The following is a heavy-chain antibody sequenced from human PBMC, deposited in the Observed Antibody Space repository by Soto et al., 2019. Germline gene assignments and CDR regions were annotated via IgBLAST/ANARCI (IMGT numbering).Heavy chain of an antibody. CDR1: GFTFSNAW. Sequence: EVQLVESGGGLVKPGGSLRLSCAASGFTFSNAWMSWVRQAPGKGLEWVGRIKSKTDGGTTDYAAPVKGRFTISRDDSKNTLYLQMNSLKTEDTAVYYCTTFKYYYDSSGYYYSDYWGQGTLVTVSS. D-gene: IGHD3-22*01. J-gene: IGHJ4*02. CDR2: IKSKTDGGTT. V-gene: IGHV3-15*01. CDR3: TTFKYYYDSSGYYYSDY.